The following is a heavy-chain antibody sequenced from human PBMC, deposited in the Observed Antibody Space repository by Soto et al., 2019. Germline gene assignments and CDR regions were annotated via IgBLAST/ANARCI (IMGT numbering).Heavy chain of an antibody. J-gene: IGHJ5*02. CDR1: GFTFSKYY. CDR2: ISSSGSPI. Sequence: QVQLVESGGGLVKPGGSLRLSCAASGFTFSKYYMSWIRQAPGKGLEWISYISSSGSPIFYADSVKGRFTISRDNAKNSLYLQMNSLRAEDTAVYYCARGSYCSSSSCYVGGPWFDPWGQGTLVTVSS. CDR3: ARGSYCSSSSCYVGGPWFDP. D-gene: IGHD2-2*01. V-gene: IGHV3-11*01.